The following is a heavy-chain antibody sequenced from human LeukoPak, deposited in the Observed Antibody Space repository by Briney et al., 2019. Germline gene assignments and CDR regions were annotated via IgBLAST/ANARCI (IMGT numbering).Heavy chain of an antibody. CDR1: GGSISSSSYY. CDR3: AILFGYGSGWIVDY. D-gene: IGHD6-19*01. V-gene: IGHV4-39*01. Sequence: SETLSLTCTVSGGSISSSSYYWGWIRQPPGKGLEWIGSIYYSGSTYYNPSLKSRVTISVDTSKNQFSLKLSSVTAADTAVYYCAILFGYGSGWIVDYWGQGTLVTVSS. J-gene: IGHJ4*02. CDR2: IYYSGST.